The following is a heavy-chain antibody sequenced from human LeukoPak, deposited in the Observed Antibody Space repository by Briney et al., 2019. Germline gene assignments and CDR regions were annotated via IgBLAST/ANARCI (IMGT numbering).Heavy chain of an antibody. V-gene: IGHV5-51*01. J-gene: IGHJ4*02. D-gene: IGHD6-6*01. CDR1: GYNFTSYW. Sequence: KPGXSLQISCKGSGYNFTSYWIGWGRQLPGKGLEWMGIIYPGDSDTRYRPSFQGQVTISADKSISTAYLQWSSLKASDTAMYYCARFVEYSSSSGVLDYWGQGTLVTVSS. CDR2: IYPGDSDT. CDR3: ARFVEYSSSSGVLDY.